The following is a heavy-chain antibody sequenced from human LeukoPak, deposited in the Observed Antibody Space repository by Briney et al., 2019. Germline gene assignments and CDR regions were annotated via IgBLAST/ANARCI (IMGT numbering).Heavy chain of an antibody. Sequence: GGSLRLSCAASGFTFSNAWMSWDRQAPGKGLEWVSAISGSGGTTFYADSVKGRFTVSRDNSENTLYLQVNSLRAADTAIYYCAKVQEMDTILPPFHYWGQGTLVTVSS. CDR2: ISGSGGTT. CDR1: GFTFSNAW. D-gene: IGHD5-24*01. V-gene: IGHV3-23*01. J-gene: IGHJ4*02. CDR3: AKVQEMDTILPPFHY.